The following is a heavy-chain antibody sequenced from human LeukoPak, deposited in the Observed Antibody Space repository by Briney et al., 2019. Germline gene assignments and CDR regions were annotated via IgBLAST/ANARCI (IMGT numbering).Heavy chain of an antibody. D-gene: IGHD2-2*01. CDR1: GFTFSSYW. Sequence: GGSLRLSCAASGFTFSSYWMHWVRQAPGKGLVWVSRINSDGTSTTYADSVEGRFTISRDNAKNTLYLQMNSLRAEDTAVYYCARGESSTYRLTDYRGQGTLVTVSS. J-gene: IGHJ4*02. CDR3: ARGESSTYRLTDY. V-gene: IGHV3-74*01. CDR2: INSDGTST.